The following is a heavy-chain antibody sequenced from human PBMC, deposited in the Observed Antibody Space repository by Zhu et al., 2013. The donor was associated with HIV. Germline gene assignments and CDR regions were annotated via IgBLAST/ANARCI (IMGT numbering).Heavy chain of an antibody. Sequence: EVQLVQSGAEVKKPGESLKISCKGSGYSFTSYWIGWVRQMPGKGLEWMGIIYPGDSDTRYSPSFQGQVTISADKSISTAYLQWSSLKASDTAMYYCARRYYDILNGYSDWYFDLWGLAPWSLSPQ. CDR2: IYPGDSDT. J-gene: IGHJ2*01. CDR3: ARRYYDILNGYSDWYFDL. CDR1: GYSFTSYW. V-gene: IGHV5-51*01. D-gene: IGHD3-9*01.